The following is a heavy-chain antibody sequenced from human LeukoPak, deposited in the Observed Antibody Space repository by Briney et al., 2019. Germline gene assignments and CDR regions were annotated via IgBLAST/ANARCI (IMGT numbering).Heavy chain of an antibody. CDR2: IYHTGST. CDR3: ARAFNYDSSGYPGA. CDR1: GGSISSSNW. D-gene: IGHD3-22*01. Sequence: PGTLSLTCVVSGGSISSSNWWSWVRQPPGKGLEWIGEIYHTGSTNYNPSLKSRVTISVDKSKNQVSLKLSSVTAADTAVYYCARAFNYDSSGYPGAWGQGTLVTVSS. J-gene: IGHJ5*02. V-gene: IGHV4-4*03.